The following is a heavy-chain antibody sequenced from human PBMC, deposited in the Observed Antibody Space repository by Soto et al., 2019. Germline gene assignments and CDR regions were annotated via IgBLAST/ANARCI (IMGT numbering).Heavy chain of an antibody. V-gene: IGHV4-30-4*02. CDR2: IYYSGST. CDR3: ARDYGVVLVTVYGMDV. Sequence: SETLSLTCTVSGGSISSGDYYWSWIRQPPGKGLEWIGYIYYSGSTYYNPSLKSRVTISVDTSKNTLYLQMNSLRAEDTAVYYCARDYGVVLVTVYGMDVWGQGTTVTVSS. D-gene: IGHD2-2*01. J-gene: IGHJ6*02. CDR1: GGSISSGDYY.